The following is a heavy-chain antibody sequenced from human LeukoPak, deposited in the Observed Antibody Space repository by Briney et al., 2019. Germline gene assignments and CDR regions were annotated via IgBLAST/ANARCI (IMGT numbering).Heavy chain of an antibody. J-gene: IGHJ3*02. CDR2: ISGSGGRT. CDR1: GFTFSSFG. V-gene: IGHV3-23*01. CDR3: ARWKGVRAAAGTRAFDI. Sequence: GGSLRLSCAASGFTFSSFGMSWVRQAPGKGLEWVSSISGSGGRTYYTDSRKVRFTISRDNSKNRLYLQMNSLRAEDTDEYYCARWKGVRAAAGTRAFDIWGQGTMVTVSS. D-gene: IGHD6-13*01.